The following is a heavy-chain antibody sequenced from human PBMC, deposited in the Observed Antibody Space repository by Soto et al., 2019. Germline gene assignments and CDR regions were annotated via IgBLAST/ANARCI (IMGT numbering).Heavy chain of an antibody. Sequence: NPSETLSLTCTASRGSIRSDSFYWSWIRQPPGKGLEWIGYIYYSGSTNYNPSLKSRVTISVDTSKNQFSLKLSSVTAADTAVYYCARDQGRDTAMAWNWFEPWGQGNLVTVSS. CDR2: IYYSGST. J-gene: IGHJ5*02. V-gene: IGHV4-61*01. CDR1: RGSIRSDSFY. CDR3: ARDQGRDTAMAWNWFEP. D-gene: IGHD5-18*01.